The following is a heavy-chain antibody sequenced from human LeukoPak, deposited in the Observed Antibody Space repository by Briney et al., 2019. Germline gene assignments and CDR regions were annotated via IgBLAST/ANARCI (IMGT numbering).Heavy chain of an antibody. V-gene: IGHV4-39*01. Sequence: SETLSFTCTVSGGSISSSSYYWGWIRQPPGKGLEWIGSIYYSGSTYYNPSLKSRVTISVDTSKNQFSLKLSSVTAADTAVYYCARIAVAGLGGFDYWGQGTLVTVSS. J-gene: IGHJ4*02. CDR3: ARIAVAGLGGFDY. D-gene: IGHD6-19*01. CDR1: GGSISSSSYY. CDR2: IYYSGST.